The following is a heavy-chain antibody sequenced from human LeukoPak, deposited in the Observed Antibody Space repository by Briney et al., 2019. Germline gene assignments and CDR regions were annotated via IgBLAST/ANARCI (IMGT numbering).Heavy chain of an antibody. Sequence: PGESLKTSCKGSGSSFTSYWIGWVRQMPGKGLEWIRIIYPVDSATTYSTPFKGQLTISADKSISTAYRQWSSLKASDTAMYYCARQGGDSSGYYYFDYWGQGTLVTVSS. J-gene: IGHJ4*02. D-gene: IGHD3-22*01. CDR3: ARQGGDSSGYYYFDY. V-gene: IGHV5-51*01. CDR2: IYPVDSAT. CDR1: GSSFTSYW.